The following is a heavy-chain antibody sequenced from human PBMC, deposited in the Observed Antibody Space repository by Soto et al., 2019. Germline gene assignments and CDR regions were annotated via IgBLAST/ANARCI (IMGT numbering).Heavy chain of an antibody. Sequence: QVQLVQSGAEVKKPGASVKVSCKASGYTFSNYGISWVRQAPGQGLEWMGRISAYNGNTYDAERLQGRVTMTTDTSTSTAYMELRSLRSDDTAVYYCAREANCGSDCYSPAEYSQHWGQGTLVPVSS. J-gene: IGHJ1*01. CDR2: ISAYNGNT. CDR3: AREANCGSDCYSPAEYSQH. D-gene: IGHD2-21*02. CDR1: GYTFSNYG. V-gene: IGHV1-18*04.